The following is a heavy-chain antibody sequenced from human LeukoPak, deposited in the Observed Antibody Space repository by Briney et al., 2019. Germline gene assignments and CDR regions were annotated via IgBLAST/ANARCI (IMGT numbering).Heavy chain of an antibody. Sequence: SQTLSLTCTVSGGSISSGGYYWSWFRQHPGKGLEWIGYIYYSGSTYYNPSLKSRVTISVDKSKNQLSLKLSSVTAADTAVYYCARVLRVDTAMEYYFDYWGQGTLVTVSS. J-gene: IGHJ4*02. D-gene: IGHD5-18*01. CDR2: IYYSGST. CDR3: ARVLRVDTAMEYYFDY. CDR1: GGSISSGGYY. V-gene: IGHV4-31*03.